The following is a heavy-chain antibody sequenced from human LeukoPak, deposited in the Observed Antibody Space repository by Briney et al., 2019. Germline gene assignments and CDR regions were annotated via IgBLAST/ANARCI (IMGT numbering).Heavy chain of an antibody. Sequence: TGGSLRLSCAASGFTFSSYWMSWVRQAPGKGLEWVANIKKDGSEKYYVDSVKGRFTISRDNSKNTLYLQMNSLRAEDTAVYYCARVRMSGWTLGYAFDIWGQGTMVTVSS. D-gene: IGHD6-19*01. CDR3: ARVRMSGWTLGYAFDI. CDR2: IKKDGSEK. V-gene: IGHV3-7*01. CDR1: GFTFSSYW. J-gene: IGHJ3*02.